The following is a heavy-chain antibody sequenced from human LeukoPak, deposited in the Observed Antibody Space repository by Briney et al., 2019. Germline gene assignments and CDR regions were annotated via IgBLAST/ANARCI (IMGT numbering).Heavy chain of an antibody. CDR2: ISYDGSNK. V-gene: IGHV3-30*03. J-gene: IGHJ4*02. CDR1: GFTFSSYG. CDR3: ARDNPPDY. Sequence: PGRSLRLSCAASGFTFSSYGMHWVRQAPGKGLEWVAVISYDGSNKYYADSVKGRFTISRDNSKNTLYLQMNSLRAEDTAVYYCARDNPPDYWGQGTLVTVSS.